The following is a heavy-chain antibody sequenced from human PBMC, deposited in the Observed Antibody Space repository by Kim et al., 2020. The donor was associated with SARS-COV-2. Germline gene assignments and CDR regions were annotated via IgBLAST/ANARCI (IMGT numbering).Heavy chain of an antibody. V-gene: IGHV4-31*03. D-gene: IGHD3-22*01. CDR1: GGSISSGGYY. CDR2: YYDSGNS. J-gene: IGHJ4*01. Sequence: SETLSLTCTVSGGSISSGGYYWSRNRQHTGKGWVGIGYYYDSGNSYYNPSIKRRITISIDTYKNQFSLKLSSVTAAATAEYCCATASISMIVVGSHFDY. CDR3: ATASISMIVVGSHFDY.